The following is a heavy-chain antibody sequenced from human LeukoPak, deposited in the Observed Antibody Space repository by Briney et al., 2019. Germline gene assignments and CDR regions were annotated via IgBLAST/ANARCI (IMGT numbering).Heavy chain of an antibody. CDR1: GGSFSGYY. CDR2: INHSGST. CDR3: ARDALGYCSSTSCSDAFDI. V-gene: IGHV4-34*01. J-gene: IGHJ3*02. Sequence: PSETLSLTCAVYGGSFSGYYWSWIRQPPGKGLEWIGEINHSGSTNYNPSLKSRVTISVDTSKNQFSLKLSSVTAADTAVYYCARDALGYCSSTSCSDAFDIWGQGTMVTVSS. D-gene: IGHD2-2*01.